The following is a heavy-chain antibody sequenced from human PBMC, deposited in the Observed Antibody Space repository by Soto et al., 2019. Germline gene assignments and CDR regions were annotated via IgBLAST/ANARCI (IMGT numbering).Heavy chain of an antibody. CDR1: GYTFTSYT. CDR3: AGGGGGVGEASFDS. Sequence: QVQLEQSGAEVKKPGASVKISCKTSGYTFTSYTLHWVRQAPGQGLEWMGWINAGNGREKYSQRFQDRVSLSTDKPAPTPYMGLRIPTSEAAAVYYWAGGGGGVGEASFDSWGQGTQVIVSS. J-gene: IGHJ4*02. D-gene: IGHD3-10*01. CDR2: INAGNGRE. V-gene: IGHV1-3*01.